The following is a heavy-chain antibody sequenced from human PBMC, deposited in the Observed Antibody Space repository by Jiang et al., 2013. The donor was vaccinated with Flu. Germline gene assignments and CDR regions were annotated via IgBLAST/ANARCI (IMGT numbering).Heavy chain of an antibody. D-gene: IGHD6-6*01. CDR2: INHSGST. CDR3: ARGPFLGSSIAARSGLNYMDV. CDR1: GGSFSGYY. Sequence: LLKPSETLSLTCAVYGGSFSGYYWSWIRQPPGKGLEWIGEINHSGSTNYNPSLKSRVTISVDTSKNQFSLKLSSVTAADTAVYYCARGPFLGSSIAARSGLNYMDVWGKGTTVTVSS. J-gene: IGHJ6*03. V-gene: IGHV4-34*01.